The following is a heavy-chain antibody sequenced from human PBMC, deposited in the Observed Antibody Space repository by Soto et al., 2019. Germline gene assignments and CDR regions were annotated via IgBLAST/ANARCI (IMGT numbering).Heavy chain of an antibody. V-gene: IGHV1-18*01. CDR2: ISAYNGNT. D-gene: IGHD3-3*01. J-gene: IGHJ4*02. Sequence: EASVKVSGTASGYTFTSYGISCVRQAPGQGLEWMGWISAYNGNTNYAQKLQGRVTMTTDTSTSTAYMELRSLRSDDTAVYYCARDLLLWSGAPQPDYWGQGTLVTVSS. CDR3: ARDLLLWSGAPQPDY. CDR1: GYTFTSYG.